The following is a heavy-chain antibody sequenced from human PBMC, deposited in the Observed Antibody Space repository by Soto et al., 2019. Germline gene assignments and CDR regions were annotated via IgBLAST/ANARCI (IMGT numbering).Heavy chain of an antibody. CDR3: ARVDYGDRSSRFGQ. V-gene: IGHV3-21*01. CDR2: ISSSSSYI. Sequence: GGSLRLSCAASGFTFSSYSMNWVRQAPGKGLEWVSSISSSSSYIYYADSVKGRFTISRDNAKNSLYLQMNSLRAEDTAVYYCARVDYGDRSSRFGQWGQGTLVTVSS. CDR1: GFTFSSYS. J-gene: IGHJ5*02. D-gene: IGHD4-17*01.